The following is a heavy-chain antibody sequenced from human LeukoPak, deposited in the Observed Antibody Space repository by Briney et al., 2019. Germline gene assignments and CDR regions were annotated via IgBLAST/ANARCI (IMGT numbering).Heavy chain of an antibody. J-gene: IGHJ4*02. CDR2: ISPYKGNT. D-gene: IGHD4-17*01. V-gene: IGHV1-18*01. CDR1: GYTFTNYG. CDR3: ATEGGWGPTDYGDNVY. Sequence: GASVKVSCKASGYTFTNYGITWVRQAPGQGLEWMGCISPYKGNTNYAQNLQGRVTMTTDTSTSTAYMEVRSLRSDDTAVYYCATEGGWGPTDYGDNVYWGQGTLVTVSS.